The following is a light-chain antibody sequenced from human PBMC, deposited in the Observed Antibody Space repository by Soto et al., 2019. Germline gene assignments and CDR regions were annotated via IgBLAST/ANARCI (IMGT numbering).Light chain of an antibody. CDR3: AAWDDSLMHVV. CDR2: SNN. V-gene: IGLV1-44*01. Sequence: QSVLTQPPSASGTPGQRVTISCSGSSSNIGSNTVNWYQQLPGTAPKLLIYSNNQRPSGVPDRFSGSKSGTSASLAISGLQSEDEADYYCAAWDDSLMHVVFGGGTQLTVL. J-gene: IGLJ2*01. CDR1: SSNIGSNT.